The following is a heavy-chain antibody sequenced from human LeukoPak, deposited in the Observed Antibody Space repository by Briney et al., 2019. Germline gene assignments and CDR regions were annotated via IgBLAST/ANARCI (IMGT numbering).Heavy chain of an antibody. CDR1: GGSISSYY. J-gene: IGHJ6*03. D-gene: IGHD3-3*01. Sequence: SETLSLTWTVAGGSISSYYWSWIRQPPGKGLEWIGYIYTSGSTNYNPSLKSRVTISVDTSKNQFSLKMSSVTAADTAMYYCARQYHGFWSGYYNNYYYYYMDIWGKGTTVTVSS. CDR3: ARQYHGFWSGYYNNYYYYYMDI. V-gene: IGHV4-4*09. CDR2: IYTSGST.